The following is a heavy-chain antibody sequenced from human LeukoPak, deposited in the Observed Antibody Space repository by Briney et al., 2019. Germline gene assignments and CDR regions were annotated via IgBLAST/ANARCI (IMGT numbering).Heavy chain of an antibody. J-gene: IGHJ4*02. CDR3: ARDRGVTHLDS. Sequence: GGSLRLSCAASGVTFTSHGFHWVRQAPGKGPEWVAMIRSDGSDGYYADSVKGRFTISREDSNNVVYLQMDSLRAEDTALYSCARDRGVTHLDSWGQGTLVTVSS. CDR1: GVTFTSHG. CDR2: IRSDGSDG. V-gene: IGHV3-33*01. D-gene: IGHD2-21*02.